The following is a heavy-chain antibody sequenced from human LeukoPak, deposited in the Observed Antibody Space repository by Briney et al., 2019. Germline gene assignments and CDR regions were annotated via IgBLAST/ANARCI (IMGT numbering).Heavy chain of an antibody. CDR1: GFTFSSYA. D-gene: IGHD6-13*01. V-gene: IGHV3-23*01. CDR2: ISGSGGST. CDR3: AKESSGSSWFDY. Sequence: GGSLKLSCAASGFTFSSYAMSWVRQAPGKRLEWVSAISGSGGSTYYADSVKGRFTISRDNSKNTLYLQMNSLRAEDTAVYYCAKESSGSSWFDYWGQGTLVTVSS. J-gene: IGHJ4*02.